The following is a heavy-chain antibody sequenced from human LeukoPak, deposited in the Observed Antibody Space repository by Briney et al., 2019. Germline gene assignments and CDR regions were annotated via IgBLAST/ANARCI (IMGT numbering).Heavy chain of an antibody. CDR1: GFTVSSLA. D-gene: IGHD5-24*01. J-gene: IGHJ4*02. Sequence: GGSLRLSCAASGFTVSSLAMHWVRQAPGEGLEWVSSSGTRSGTKYCADSVKGRFTISRDSAMNSVSLQINSLRAEDTAVYYCVRGSGWLQEFWGQGTLVTVSS. V-gene: IGHV3-21*01. CDR3: VRGSGWLQEF. CDR2: SGTRSGTK.